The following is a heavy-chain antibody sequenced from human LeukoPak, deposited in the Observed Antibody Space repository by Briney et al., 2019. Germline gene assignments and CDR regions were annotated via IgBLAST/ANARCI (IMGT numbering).Heavy chain of an antibody. V-gene: IGHV1-2*02. CDR1: GYTFTAYY. D-gene: IGHD5-18*01. CDR2: INPNSGGT. Sequence: ASVKVSCKASGYTFTAYYIHWVPQAPGQRLEWKGWINPNSGGTNYAQKFQGRVTMTRDTSISTAYMELSSLRSDDTAVYYCARDNEGGYDYDLTFDCWGQGALVTVSS. CDR3: ARDNEGGYDYDLTFDC. J-gene: IGHJ4*02.